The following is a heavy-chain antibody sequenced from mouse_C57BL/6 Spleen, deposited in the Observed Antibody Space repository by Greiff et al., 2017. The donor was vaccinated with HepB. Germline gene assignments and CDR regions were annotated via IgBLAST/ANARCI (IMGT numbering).Heavy chain of an antibody. D-gene: IGHD6-5*01. J-gene: IGHJ4*01. CDR3: ARAPYDYDAMDY. Sequence: VQLQQSGPELAKPGASVKLSCKVSGYSFTSYWMHWVKQRPGQGLEWMGYINPSSGYNKYNQNFKDKATMTADKSSNTVYMQLSSLTYEDSAVYYCARAPYDYDAMDYWGKGTSVTVSS. V-gene: IGHV1-7*01. CDR2: INPSSGYN. CDR1: GYSFTSYW.